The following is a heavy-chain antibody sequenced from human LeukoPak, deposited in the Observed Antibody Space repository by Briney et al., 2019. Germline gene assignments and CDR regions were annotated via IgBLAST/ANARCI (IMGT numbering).Heavy chain of an antibody. V-gene: IGHV1-2*02. CDR1: GYTFTGYY. CDR2: INPNSGGT. CDR3: ARESMRYYYDSSGPSFDY. D-gene: IGHD3-22*01. Sequence: ASVKVSCKASGYTFTGYYMHWVRQAPGQGLEWMGWINPNSGGTNYAQKFQGRVTMTRDTSISTAYMELSRLRSDDTAVYYCARESMRYYYDSSGPSFDYWGQGTLVTVSS. J-gene: IGHJ4*02.